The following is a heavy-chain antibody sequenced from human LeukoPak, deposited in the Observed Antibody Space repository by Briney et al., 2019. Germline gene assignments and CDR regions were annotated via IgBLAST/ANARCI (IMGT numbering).Heavy chain of an antibody. D-gene: IGHD4-17*01. CDR3: AKAFGNDYGDYLNWFAP. J-gene: IGHJ5*02. CDR1: GFTFSSYA. Sequence: PGGSLRLSCAASGFTFSSYAMSWVRQAPGKGLEWVSAISGSGGSTYYADSVKGRFTISRDNSKNTLYLQMNSLRAEDTAVYYCAKAFGNDYGDYLNWFAPWGQGTLVTVSS. CDR2: ISGSGGST. V-gene: IGHV3-23*01.